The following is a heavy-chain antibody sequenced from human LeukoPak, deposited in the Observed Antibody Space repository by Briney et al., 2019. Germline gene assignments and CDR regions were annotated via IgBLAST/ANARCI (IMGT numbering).Heavy chain of an antibody. J-gene: IGHJ5*02. V-gene: IGHV3-74*01. CDR1: GFTFSSYW. D-gene: IGHD6-13*01. Sequence: SGGSLRLSCAASGFTFSSYWMHWVRQAPGKGLMWVSRINTDGSSTTYADSVKGRFTISRDNAKNTLFLQVNSLRAEDTALYYCARGKIAGVNWFDPWGQGTLVTVSS. CDR3: ARGKIAGVNWFDP. CDR2: INTDGSST.